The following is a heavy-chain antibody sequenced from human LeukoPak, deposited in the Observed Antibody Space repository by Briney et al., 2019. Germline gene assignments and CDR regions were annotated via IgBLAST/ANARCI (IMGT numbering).Heavy chain of an antibody. CDR2: IYRGGST. CDR3: ASLAY. CDR1: GFTVSTNY. V-gene: IGHV3-53*05. Sequence: GGSLRLSCIASGFTVSTNYMTWVRQAPGKGLEWVSVIYRGGSTYYSDSVKGRFTISRDSSENTLYLQMNSLTTEDTAEYYCASLAYWGQGTLVTVSS. J-gene: IGHJ4*02.